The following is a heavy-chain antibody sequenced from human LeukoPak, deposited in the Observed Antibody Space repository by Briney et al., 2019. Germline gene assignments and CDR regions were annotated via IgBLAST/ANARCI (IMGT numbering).Heavy chain of an antibody. CDR3: ARGPAGIAAAEFDY. D-gene: IGHD6-13*01. CDR1: GGTFSSYA. CDR2: IIPILGIA. Sequence: ASVKVSCKASGGTFSSYAISWVRQAPGQGLEWMGRIIPILGIANYAQKFQGRVTITADKSTSTAYMELSSLRSEDTAVYYCARGPAGIAAAEFDYWGQGTLVTVSS. J-gene: IGHJ4*02. V-gene: IGHV1-69*04.